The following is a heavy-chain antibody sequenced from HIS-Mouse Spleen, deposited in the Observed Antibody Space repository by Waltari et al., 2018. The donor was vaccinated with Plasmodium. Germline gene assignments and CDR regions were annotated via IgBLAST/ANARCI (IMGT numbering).Heavy chain of an antibody. CDR3: AKSSKGTGDLWDY. V-gene: IGHV3-23*01. Sequence: EVQLLASGGGLVQPGGSLRRSCAASGFPLGSYALTCVRQAPGKGLEWVSAISGSGGSTYYADSVKGRFTISRDNSKNTLYLQMNSLRAEDTAVYYCAKSSKGTGDLWDYWGQGTLVTVSS. CDR1: GFPLGSYA. J-gene: IGHJ4*02. CDR2: ISGSGGST. D-gene: IGHD7-27*01.